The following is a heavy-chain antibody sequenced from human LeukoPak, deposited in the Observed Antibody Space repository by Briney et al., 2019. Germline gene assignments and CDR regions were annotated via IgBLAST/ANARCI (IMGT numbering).Heavy chain of an antibody. V-gene: IGHV1-8*01. Sequence: GASVKVSCKASGYTFTSYDINWVRQATGQGLEWMGWMNPNSGNTGYAQKFQGRVTMTRNTSISTAYMELSSLRSEDTAVYYCARDAGSSYYDSSGYYMAGYFQHWGQGTLVTVSS. J-gene: IGHJ1*01. D-gene: IGHD3-22*01. CDR2: MNPNSGNT. CDR3: ARDAGSSYYDSSGYYMAGYFQH. CDR1: GYTFTSYD.